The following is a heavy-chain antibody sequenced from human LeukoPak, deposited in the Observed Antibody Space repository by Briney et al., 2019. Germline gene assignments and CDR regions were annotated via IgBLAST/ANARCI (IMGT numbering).Heavy chain of an antibody. V-gene: IGHV5-51*01. CDR1: GDIFTTYW. Sequence: GESLKISCKSSGDIFTTYWIGWVRQMPGKGLWWMGIIYPGDSIVKYTPSFQGRVTISADESINTVYLQWSSLNASDTAMYYCARENWGSGDHWGQGTLVTVSS. CDR3: ARENWGSGDH. D-gene: IGHD7-27*01. CDR2: IYPGDSIV. J-gene: IGHJ4*02.